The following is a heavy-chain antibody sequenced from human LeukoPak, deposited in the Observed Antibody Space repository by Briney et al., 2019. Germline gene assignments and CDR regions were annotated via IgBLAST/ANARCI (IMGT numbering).Heavy chain of an antibody. J-gene: IGHJ4*02. CDR3: ARAPANYDSSGYYYGGLDY. Sequence: ASVKVSCKASGYTFTGYYMHWVRQAPGQGLEWMGIINPSGGSTSYAQKFQGRVTMTRDTSTSTVYMELSSLRSEDTAVYFCARAPANYDSSGYYYGGLDYWGQGTLVTVSS. D-gene: IGHD3-22*01. CDR1: GYTFTGYY. CDR2: INPSGGST. V-gene: IGHV1-46*01.